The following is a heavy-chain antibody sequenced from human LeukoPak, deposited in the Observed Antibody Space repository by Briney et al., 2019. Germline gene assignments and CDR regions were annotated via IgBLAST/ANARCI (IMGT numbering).Heavy chain of an antibody. Sequence: TPSETLSLTCTFSGRSISRGGYYWSWIRQHPGKGLEWIGYIYYSGSTYYNPSLKSRVTISVDTSKNQFYLKLSSVTAADTAVYYCARDVCTNGVCLPDYWGQGTLVTVSS. V-gene: IGHV4-31*03. D-gene: IGHD2-8*01. CDR2: IYYSGST. CDR1: GRSISRGGYY. J-gene: IGHJ4*02. CDR3: ARDVCTNGVCLPDY.